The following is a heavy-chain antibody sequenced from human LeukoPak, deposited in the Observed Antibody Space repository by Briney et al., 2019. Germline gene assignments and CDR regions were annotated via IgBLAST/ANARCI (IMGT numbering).Heavy chain of an antibody. J-gene: IGHJ3*02. CDR1: GGSISSSSYY. V-gene: IGHV4-61*01. CDR2: IYNSGST. CDR3: ARETLMVRGVIRAFDI. Sequence: PSETLSLTCTVSGGSISSSSYYWGWIRQPPGKGLEWIGYIYNSGSTNYNPSLKSRVTISVDTSKNQFSLKLNSVTAADTAVYYCARETLMVRGVIRAFDIWGQGTMVTVSS. D-gene: IGHD3-10*01.